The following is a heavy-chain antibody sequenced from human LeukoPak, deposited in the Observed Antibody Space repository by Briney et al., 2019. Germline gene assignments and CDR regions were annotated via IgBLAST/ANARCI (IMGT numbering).Heavy chain of an antibody. CDR1: GFTFSSYS. V-gene: IGHV3-21*01. CDR2: ISSSSSYI. CDR3: ARAYSSSLYYFDY. D-gene: IGHD6-6*01. Sequence: GGSLRLSCAASGFTFSSYSMNRVRQAPGKGLEWVSSISSSSSYIYYADSVKGRFTISRDNAKNSLYLQMNSLRAEDTAVYYCARAYSSSLYYFDYWGQGTLVTVSS. J-gene: IGHJ4*02.